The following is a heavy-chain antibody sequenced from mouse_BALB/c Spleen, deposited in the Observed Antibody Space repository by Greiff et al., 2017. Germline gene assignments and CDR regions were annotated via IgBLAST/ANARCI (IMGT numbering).Heavy chain of an antibody. D-gene: IGHD1-1*01. CDR3: ARGAYYYGSSLYYFDY. CDR1: GYTFTSYW. CDR2: INPSYGRT. V-gene: IGHV1S81*02. J-gene: IGHJ2*01. Sequence: QVQLKQPGAELVKPGASVKLSCKASGYTFTSYWMHWVKQRPGQGLEWIGEINPSYGRTNYNEKFKSKATLTVDKSSSTAYMQLSSLTSEDSAVYYCARGAYYYGSSLYYFDYWGQGTTLTVSS.